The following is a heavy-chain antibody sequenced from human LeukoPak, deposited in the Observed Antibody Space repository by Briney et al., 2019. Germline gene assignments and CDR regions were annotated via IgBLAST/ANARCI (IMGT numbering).Heavy chain of an antibody. D-gene: IGHD5-24*01. V-gene: IGHV1-2*02. CDR1: GYTFTVYY. Sequence: ASVKVSCKASGYTFTVYYMHWVRQAPGQGLEWMGWINPISGGTNYAQKFQGRVTMTRDTSISTAYMELSRLKSDATAVHYCASEARDGYNYYFDYWGQGTLVTVSS. J-gene: IGHJ4*02. CDR2: INPISGGT. CDR3: ASEARDGYNYYFDY.